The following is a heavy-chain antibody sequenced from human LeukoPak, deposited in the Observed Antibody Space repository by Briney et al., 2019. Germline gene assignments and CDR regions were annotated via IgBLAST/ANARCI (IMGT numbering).Heavy chain of an antibody. J-gene: IGHJ3*02. Sequence: GGSLRLSCAASGFTFSSYGMHWVRQAPGKGLEWVAFIRYDGSNKYYADSVKGRFTISRDNSKNTLYLQMNSLRAEDTAVYYCARTHGLLPYSSWYEEDAFDIWGQGTMVTVSS. V-gene: IGHV3-30*02. D-gene: IGHD6-13*01. CDR2: IRYDGSNK. CDR1: GFTFSSYG. CDR3: ARTHGLLPYSSWYEEDAFDI.